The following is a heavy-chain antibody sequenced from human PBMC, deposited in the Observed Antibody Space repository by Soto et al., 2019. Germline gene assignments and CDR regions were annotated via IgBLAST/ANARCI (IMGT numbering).Heavy chain of an antibody. CDR3: ASYREQLVLYGMDV. V-gene: IGHV1-18*01. CDR2: ISAYNGNT. J-gene: IGHJ6*02. D-gene: IGHD6-13*01. CDR1: GYTFTSYV. Sequence: QVQLVQSGAEVNKPGASVKVSCKASGYTFTSYVISWVRQAPGQGLEWMGWISAYNGNTNYAQKFQGRVTMTTDTSTSTAYMELRSLRSDDTAVYYCASYREQLVLYGMDVWGQGTTVTVSS.